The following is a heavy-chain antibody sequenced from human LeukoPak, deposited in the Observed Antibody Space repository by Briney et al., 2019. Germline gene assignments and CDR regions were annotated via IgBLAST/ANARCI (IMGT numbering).Heavy chain of an antibody. CDR1: GFTFDDYG. D-gene: IGHD3-10*01. CDR3: VYGSGRTRGFDY. CDR2: IYSDRST. Sequence: GGSLRLSCAASGFTFDDYGMHWVRQAPGKGLEWVSVIYSDRSTYYADSVKGRFTISRYNSKNTLYLQMNSLRAEATAVYYCVYGSGRTRGFDYWGQGTLVTVSS. V-gene: IGHV3-66*01. J-gene: IGHJ4*02.